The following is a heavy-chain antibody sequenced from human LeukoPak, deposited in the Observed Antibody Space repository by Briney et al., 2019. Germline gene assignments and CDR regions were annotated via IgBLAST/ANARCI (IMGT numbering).Heavy chain of an antibody. CDR1: GFTFSSYS. V-gene: IGHV3-48*01. Sequence: GGSLRLSCAASGFTFSSYSMNWVRQAPGKGLEWASYISSSSSTIYYADSVKGRFTISRDNAKNSLYLQMNSLRAEDTAVYYCATFKASLGLDPWGQGTLVTVS. CDR2: ISSSSSTI. J-gene: IGHJ5*02. CDR3: ATFKASLGLDP.